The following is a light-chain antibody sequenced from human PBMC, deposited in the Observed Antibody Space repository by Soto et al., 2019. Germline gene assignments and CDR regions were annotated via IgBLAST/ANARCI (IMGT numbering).Light chain of an antibody. CDR1: QNVKTR. J-gene: IGKJ4*01. V-gene: IGKV3-15*01. CDR2: DAF. Sequence: EKVMTQSPATLSVSPGERATLSCRASQNVKTRLACYQQQPGQAPRLLIYDAFTRATGIPARFSGSASGTEFTLTISSLQSEDFAVYYCQQYDEWPLTFGGGTKVEIK. CDR3: QQYDEWPLT.